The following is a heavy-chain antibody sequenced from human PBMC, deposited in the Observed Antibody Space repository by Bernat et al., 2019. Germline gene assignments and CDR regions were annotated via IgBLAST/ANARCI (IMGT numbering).Heavy chain of an antibody. CDR2: IIPIFGTA. J-gene: IGHJ4*02. CDR3: ARETSIAAAGPPTFDY. D-gene: IGHD6-13*01. CDR1: GGTFSSYA. Sequence: QVQLVQSGAEVKKPGSSAKVSCKASGGTFSSYAISWVRQAPGQGLEWMGGIIPIFGTANYAQKFQGRVTITADESTSTAYMELSSLRSEDTAVYYCARETSIAAAGPPTFDYWGQGTLVTVSS. V-gene: IGHV1-69*01.